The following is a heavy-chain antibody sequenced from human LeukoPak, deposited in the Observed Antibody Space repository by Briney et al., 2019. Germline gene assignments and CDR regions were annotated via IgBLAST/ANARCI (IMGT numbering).Heavy chain of an antibody. Sequence: ASVKDSCKASGYTFTSYDINWVRQATGQGLELMGWMNPNSGNTGYAQKFQGRVTMTRNTSISTAYMELSSLRSEDTAVYYCAREFPVIVGATTGFDYWGQGTLVTVPS. CDR2: MNPNSGNT. CDR1: GYTFTSYD. CDR3: AREFPVIVGATTGFDY. D-gene: IGHD1-26*01. J-gene: IGHJ4*02. V-gene: IGHV1-8*01.